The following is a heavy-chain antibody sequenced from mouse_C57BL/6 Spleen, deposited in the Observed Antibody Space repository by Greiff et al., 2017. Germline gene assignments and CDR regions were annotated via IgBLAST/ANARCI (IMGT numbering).Heavy chain of an antibody. D-gene: IGHD2-1*01. CDR3: ARLGGNYVGYYAMDY. Sequence: QVQLQQPGPELVKPGASVKLSCKASGYTFTSYWMHWVKQRPGQGLEWIGNINPRNGGTNYNEKFKSKATLTVDKSASTAYMQLSSLTSEDSAVYYCARLGGNYVGYYAMDYWGQGTSVTVSS. J-gene: IGHJ4*01. V-gene: IGHV1-53*01. CDR1: GYTFTSYW. CDR2: INPRNGGT.